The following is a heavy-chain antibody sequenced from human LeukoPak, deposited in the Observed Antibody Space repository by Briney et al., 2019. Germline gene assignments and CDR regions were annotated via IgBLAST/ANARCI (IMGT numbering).Heavy chain of an antibody. J-gene: IGHJ4*02. Sequence: ETLSLTCTVSGVSISSSNSYRGWVRQAPGKGLEWVSAISGSGGSTYYADSVKGRFTISRDNSKNTLYLQMNSLRAEDTAVYYCAKMYSSGSVGYFDYWGQGTLVTVSS. CDR1: GVSISSSNSY. V-gene: IGHV3-23*01. D-gene: IGHD6-19*01. CDR2: ISGSGGST. CDR3: AKMYSSGSVGYFDY.